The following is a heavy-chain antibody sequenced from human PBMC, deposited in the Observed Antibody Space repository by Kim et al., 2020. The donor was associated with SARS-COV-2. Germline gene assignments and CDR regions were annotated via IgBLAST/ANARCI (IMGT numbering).Heavy chain of an antibody. CDR3: AKEAAAGSIFDY. J-gene: IGHJ4*02. V-gene: IGHV3-9*01. CDR2: ISWNSGSI. CDR1: GFTFDDYA. D-gene: IGHD6-13*01. Sequence: GGSLRLSCAVSGFTFDDYAMHWVRQAPGKGLEWVSGISWNSGSIGYADSVKGRFTISRDNAKNSLYLQMNTLRAEDTALYYCAKEAAAGSIFDYLGQGTL.